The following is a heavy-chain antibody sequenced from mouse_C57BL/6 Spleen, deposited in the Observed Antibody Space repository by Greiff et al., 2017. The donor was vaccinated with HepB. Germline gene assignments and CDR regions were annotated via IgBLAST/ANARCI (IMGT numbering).Heavy chain of an antibody. D-gene: IGHD3-2*02. CDR1: GYTFTSYW. J-gene: IGHJ2*01. CDR2: IHPNSGST. Sequence: QVQLKESGAELVKPGASVKLSCKASGYTFTSYWMHWVKQRPGQGLEWIGMIHPNSGSTNYNEKFKSKATLTVDKSSSTAYMQLSSLTSEDSAVYYCARSTAQATDYWGQGTTLTVSS. CDR3: ARSTAQATDY. V-gene: IGHV1-64*01.